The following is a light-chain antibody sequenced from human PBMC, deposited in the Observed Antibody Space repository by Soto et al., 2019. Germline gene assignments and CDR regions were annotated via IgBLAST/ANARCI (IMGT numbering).Light chain of an antibody. J-gene: IGKJ1*01. Sequence: DIQMTQSPSSLSASVGDRVTITCWASRSVSNYLNWYQQKPGKAPKLLIYAASSLQSGVPSRFSGSGSGTDFTLTISSLQPEDFATYYCQQSYSRTFGQGTKVDIK. CDR3: QQSYSRT. CDR1: RSVSNY. CDR2: AAS. V-gene: IGKV1-39*01.